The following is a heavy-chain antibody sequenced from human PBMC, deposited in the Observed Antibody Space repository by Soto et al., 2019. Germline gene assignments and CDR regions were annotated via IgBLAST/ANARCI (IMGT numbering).Heavy chain of an antibody. V-gene: IGHV1-3*01. D-gene: IGHD2-8*01. CDR3: ARELVYCTNGVCHDNWFDS. Sequence: ASVKVSCKASGYTFTSYAMHWVRQAPGQRLEWMGWINAGNGNTKYSQKFQGRVTITRDTSASTAYMELSSLRSEDTAVYYCARELVYCTNGVCHDNWFDSWGQGTLVTVSS. CDR2: INAGNGNT. CDR1: GYTFTSYA. J-gene: IGHJ5*01.